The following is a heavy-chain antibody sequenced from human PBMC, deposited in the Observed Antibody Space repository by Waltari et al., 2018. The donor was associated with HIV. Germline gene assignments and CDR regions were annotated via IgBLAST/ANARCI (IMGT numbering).Heavy chain of an antibody. Sequence: QVQLVESGGGVVQPGRSLRLSCAASGFTFSSYGMHWVRQAPGKGLEWVAVIWYYGSNKYYADAVKGRFTISRDNSKNTLYLQMNSLRAEDTAVYYCARERFSSSSTYFDYWGQGTLVTVSS. V-gene: IGHV3-33*01. CDR1: GFTFSSYG. CDR2: IWYYGSNK. J-gene: IGHJ4*02. D-gene: IGHD6-6*01. CDR3: ARERFSSSSTYFDY.